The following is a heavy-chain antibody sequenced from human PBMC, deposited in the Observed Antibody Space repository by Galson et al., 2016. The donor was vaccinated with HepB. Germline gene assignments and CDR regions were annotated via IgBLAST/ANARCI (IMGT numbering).Heavy chain of an antibody. CDR2: IIPALGAA. J-gene: IGHJ5*02. Sequence: SVKVSCKASGGTFSSYGISWVRQAPGQGLEWMGGIIPALGAANYAQKFRGRVKITADESTNTAHMALSSLRSDDTAVYYCARESPQYCTSGGCADNWFDPWGQGTLVTVSS. CDR1: GGTFSSYG. CDR3: ARESPQYCTSGGCADNWFDP. V-gene: IGHV1-69*13. D-gene: IGHD2-8*01.